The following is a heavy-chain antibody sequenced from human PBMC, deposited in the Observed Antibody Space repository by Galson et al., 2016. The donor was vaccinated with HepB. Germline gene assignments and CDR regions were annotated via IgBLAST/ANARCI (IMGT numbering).Heavy chain of an antibody. J-gene: IGHJ4*02. D-gene: IGHD3-16*02. CDR2: IYYSGIT. V-gene: IGHV4-39*07. Sequence: EPLSLTCTVSGGSISSSTYFWGWIRQPPGKGLEWIASIYYSGITYNNPSLKSRVTMSIDTSKNQFSLKMSSVTAADTAVYYCARVYVSGSHRQDYFDYWGRGTLVTVSS. CDR1: GGSISSSTYF. CDR3: ARVYVSGSHRQDYFDY.